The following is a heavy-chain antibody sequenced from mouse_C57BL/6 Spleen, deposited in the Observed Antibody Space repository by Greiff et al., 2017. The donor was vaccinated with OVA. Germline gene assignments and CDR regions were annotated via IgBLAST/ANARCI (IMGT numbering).Heavy chain of an antibody. CDR2: IRNKANGYTT. CDR3: ARSSQLDWFAY. Sequence: EVMLVESGGGLVQPGGSLSLSCAASGFTFTDYYMSWVRQPPGKALEWLGFIRNKANGYTTEYSASVKGRFTISRDNSQSILYLQMNALRAEDSATYYCARSSQLDWFAYWGQGTLVTVSA. J-gene: IGHJ3*01. V-gene: IGHV7-3*01. D-gene: IGHD4-1*02. CDR1: GFTFTDYY.